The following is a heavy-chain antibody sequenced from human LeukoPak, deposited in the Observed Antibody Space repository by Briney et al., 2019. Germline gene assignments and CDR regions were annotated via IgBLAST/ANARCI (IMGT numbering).Heavy chain of an antibody. CDR2: IYHSGST. D-gene: IGHD3-10*01. Sequence: SDTLSLTCAVSGYSISSGYYWGWIRQPPGKGLEWIGSIYHSGSTYYNPSLKSRVTISVDTSKNQFSLKLSSVTAADTAVYYCARAKGGSGVDWGQGTLVTVSS. J-gene: IGHJ4*02. CDR3: ARAKGGSGVD. V-gene: IGHV4-38-2*01. CDR1: GYSISSGYY.